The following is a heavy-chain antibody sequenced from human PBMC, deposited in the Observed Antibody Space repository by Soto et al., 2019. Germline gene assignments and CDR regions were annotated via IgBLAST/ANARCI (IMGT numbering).Heavy chain of an antibody. Sequence: QVQLVESGGGVVQPGRSLRRSCAASGFTFSSYAMHWVRQAPGKGLEWGAVISYDGSNKYYADSVKGRFTIARDNSKNTLYLQMNSLRAEDTAVYYCARVPYGGSYPSYFDYWGQGTLVTVSS. D-gene: IGHD1-26*01. CDR2: ISYDGSNK. J-gene: IGHJ4*02. CDR1: GFTFSSYA. CDR3: ARVPYGGSYPSYFDY. V-gene: IGHV3-30-3*01.